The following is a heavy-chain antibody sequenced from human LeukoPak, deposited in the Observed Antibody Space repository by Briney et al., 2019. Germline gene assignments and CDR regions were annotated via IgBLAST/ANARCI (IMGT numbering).Heavy chain of an antibody. D-gene: IGHD6-6*01. CDR3: ARGLAYSSSGAFDL. V-gene: IGHV1-2*06. J-gene: IGHJ3*01. CDR1: GYTLTGNY. CDR2: INPNSGVT. Sequence: GASVKVSCRASGYTLTGNYMHWVRQAPGQGLEWMGRINPNSGVTNYAQKFQGRVTMTRDTYISTAYMELNRLRFDDTALYYCARGLAYSSSGAFDLWGQGTMVTVFS.